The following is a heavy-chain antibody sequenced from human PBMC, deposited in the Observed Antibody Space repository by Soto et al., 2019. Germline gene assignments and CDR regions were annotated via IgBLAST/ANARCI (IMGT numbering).Heavy chain of an antibody. D-gene: IGHD3-3*01. CDR3: ARADGFGVVYGMDV. V-gene: IGHV4-30-2*01. CDR2: IYHSGST. Sequence: QLQLQESGSGLVKPSQTLSLTCAVSGGSISSGGYSWSWIRQPPGKGLEWIGYIYHSGSTYYNPSLKSRVTISVDRSKNQCSLKLSSVTAADTAVYYCARADGFGVVYGMDVWGQGTTVTVSS. J-gene: IGHJ6*02. CDR1: GGSISSGGYS.